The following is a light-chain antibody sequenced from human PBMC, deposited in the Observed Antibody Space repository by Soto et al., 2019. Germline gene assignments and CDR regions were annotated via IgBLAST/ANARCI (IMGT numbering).Light chain of an antibody. CDR2: DAS. CDR1: QSVSSH. Sequence: ENELRQSPGTMSLSPGERATLSCRASQSVSSHLAWYQQKPGQAPRLLIYDASNRATGIPARFSGSGSGTDFTLTISSLEPEDFAVYHCVQRTTWPWTCGQGSKVEIK. V-gene: IGKV3-11*01. J-gene: IGKJ1*01. CDR3: VQRTTWPWT.